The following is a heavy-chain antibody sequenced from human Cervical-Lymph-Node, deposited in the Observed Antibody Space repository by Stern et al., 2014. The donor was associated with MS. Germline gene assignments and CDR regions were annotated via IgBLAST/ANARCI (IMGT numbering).Heavy chain of an antibody. V-gene: IGHV3-21*01. J-gene: IGHJ4*02. Sequence: VQLVHSVGGLVKPGGSLRLSFAASGFTFSSYSMNWVRQAPGKGREWVSSISSGGSYIYYADSLKGRFTISRDNAKNSLYLQMNSLRAEDTAVYYCARGRGGNYRYYFDYWGQGTLVTVSS. CDR1: GFTFSSYS. CDR3: ARGRGGNYRYYFDY. CDR2: ISSGGSYI. D-gene: IGHD4-23*01.